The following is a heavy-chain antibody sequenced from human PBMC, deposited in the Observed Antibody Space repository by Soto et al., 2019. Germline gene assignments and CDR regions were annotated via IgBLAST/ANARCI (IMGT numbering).Heavy chain of an antibody. CDR2: ISWNRGSI. D-gene: IGHD3-22*01. Sequence: EVQLVESGGGLVQPGRSLRLSCAASGFTFDDYAMHWVRQAPGKGLEWVSGISWNRGSIGYADSVKGRFTISRDNAKNSLYLQMNSLRAEDTALYYCAKVLRSGYAMPFDYWGQGTLVTVSS. V-gene: IGHV3-9*01. J-gene: IGHJ4*02. CDR1: GFTFDDYA. CDR3: AKVLRSGYAMPFDY.